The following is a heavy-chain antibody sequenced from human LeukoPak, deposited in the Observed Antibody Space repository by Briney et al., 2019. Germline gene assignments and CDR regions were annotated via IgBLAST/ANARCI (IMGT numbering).Heavy chain of an antibody. D-gene: IGHD2-2*01. CDR3: ARGPYCSSTSCYPPPFDY. CDR1: GGSFSGYY. J-gene: IGHJ4*02. CDR2: INHSGST. V-gene: IGHV4-34*01. Sequence: SETLSLTCAVYGGSFSGYYWSWIRQPPGKGLEWIGEINHSGSTNYNPSLKSRVTISVDTSKNQFSLKLSSVTAADTAVYYCARGPYCSSTSCYPPPFDYWGQGTLVTVSS.